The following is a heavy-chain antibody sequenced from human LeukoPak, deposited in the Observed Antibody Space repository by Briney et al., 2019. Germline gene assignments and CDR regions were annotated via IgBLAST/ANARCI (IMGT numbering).Heavy chain of an antibody. CDR3: ARPTDQSNWNYAY. CDR1: GFSFTNYW. J-gene: IGHJ4*02. D-gene: IGHD1-7*01. CDR2: IYPGDSDT. V-gene: IGHV5-51*01. Sequence: GESLKISCKGSGFSFTNYWIAWVRQMPGKGLEWMGIIYPGDSDTRYSPSFQGQATFSADKSINTAYLQWSSLKASDTAIYYCARPTDQSNWNYAYWGQGTLVTVSS.